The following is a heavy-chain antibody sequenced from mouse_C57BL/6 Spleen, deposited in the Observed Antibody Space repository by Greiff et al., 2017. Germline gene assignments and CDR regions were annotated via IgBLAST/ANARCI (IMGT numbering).Heavy chain of an antibody. Sequence: EVKLLESGPGLVKPSQSLSLTCSVTGYSITSGYYWNWIRQFPGNKLEWMGYISYDGSNNYNPSLKNRISITRDTSKNQFFLKLNSVTTEDTATYYCARGLRRYWYFDVWGTGTTVTVSS. CDR3: ARGLRRYWYFDV. V-gene: IGHV3-6*01. CDR2: ISYDGSN. CDR1: GYSITSGYY. D-gene: IGHD2-4*01. J-gene: IGHJ1*03.